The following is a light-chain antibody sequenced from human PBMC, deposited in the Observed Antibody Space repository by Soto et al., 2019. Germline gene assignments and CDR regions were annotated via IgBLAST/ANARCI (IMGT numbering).Light chain of an antibody. CDR3: QQLNSYPNT. Sequence: IQLTQSPSSLSASVGDRVTITCRASQGISSYLAWYQQKPGKAPKLLIYAASTLQSGVPSRFSGSGSGTDFTLTISSLPPEDFATYYCQQLNSYPNTFGQGTKLEIK. CDR2: AAS. CDR1: QGISSY. J-gene: IGKJ2*01. V-gene: IGKV1-9*01.